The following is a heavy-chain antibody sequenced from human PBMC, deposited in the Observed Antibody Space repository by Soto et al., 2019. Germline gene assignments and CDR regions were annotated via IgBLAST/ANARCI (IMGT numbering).Heavy chain of an antibody. CDR2: ISAYNGNT. CDR3: ARARDWEPDAIDYYYGMDV. Sequence: ASVKVSCKASGYTFTSYGISWVRQAPGQGLEWMGWISAYNGNTNYAQKLQGRVTMTTDTSTSTAYMELRSLRSDDTAVYYCARARDWEPDAIDYYYGMDVCGQGPTVTVYS. V-gene: IGHV1-18*01. D-gene: IGHD2-2*02. J-gene: IGHJ6*02. CDR1: GYTFTSYG.